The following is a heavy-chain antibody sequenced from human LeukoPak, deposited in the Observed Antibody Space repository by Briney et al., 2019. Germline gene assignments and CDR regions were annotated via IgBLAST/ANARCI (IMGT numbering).Heavy chain of an antibody. V-gene: IGHV4-34*01. Sequence: SETLSLTCTVSGGSISRYYWSWIRQPPGKGLEWIGEINHSGSTNYNPSLKSRVTISVDTSKNQFSLKLSSVTAADTAVYYCARRSGWYSFDYWAREPWSPSPQ. D-gene: IGHD6-19*01. J-gene: IGHJ4*02. CDR1: GGSISRYY. CDR3: ARRSGWYSFDY. CDR2: INHSGST.